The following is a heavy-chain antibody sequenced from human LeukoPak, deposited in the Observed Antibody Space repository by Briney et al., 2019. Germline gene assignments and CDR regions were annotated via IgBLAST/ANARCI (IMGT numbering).Heavy chain of an antibody. D-gene: IGHD6-13*01. CDR1: GFTFNTYA. CDR3: VKPYSSSWLDAFDI. CDR2: ISGSGGST. Sequence: GGSLRLSCAASGFTFNTYAMNWVRQAPGKGLEWVSAISGSGGSTYYADSVKGRFTISRDNSKNTLYLQMSSLRAEDTAVYFCVKPYSSSWLDAFDIWGQGTMVTVSS. V-gene: IGHV3-23*01. J-gene: IGHJ3*02.